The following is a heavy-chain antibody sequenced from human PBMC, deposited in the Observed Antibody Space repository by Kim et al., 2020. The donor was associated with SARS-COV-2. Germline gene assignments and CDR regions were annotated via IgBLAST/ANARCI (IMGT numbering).Heavy chain of an antibody. CDR3: ARVGAQRITMVRGVYNWFDP. V-gene: IGHV3-21*01. CDR1: GFTFSSYS. Sequence: GGSLRLSCAASGFTFSSYSMNWVRQAPGKGLEWVSSISSSSSYIYYADSVKGRFTISRDNAKNSLYLQMNSLRAEDTAVYYCARVGAQRITMVRGVYNWFDPWGQGTLVTVSS. CDR2: ISSSSSYI. D-gene: IGHD3-10*01. J-gene: IGHJ5*02.